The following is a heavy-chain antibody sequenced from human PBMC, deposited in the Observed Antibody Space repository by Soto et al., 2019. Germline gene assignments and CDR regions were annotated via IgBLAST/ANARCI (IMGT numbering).Heavy chain of an antibody. CDR2: ISSSGDTI. V-gene: IGHV3-48*01. CDR1: GFTFSIFS. D-gene: IGHD6-19*01. Sequence: EVQLVESGGGLVQPGGSLRLSCAASGFTFSIFSMNWVRQAPGRGLEWVSYISSSGDTIHYADSVKGRFTISRDNAKNSLYLQMDSLRAADTAVYYCVRDIAVDLDYWGQGTLVTVSS. CDR3: VRDIAVDLDY. J-gene: IGHJ4*02.